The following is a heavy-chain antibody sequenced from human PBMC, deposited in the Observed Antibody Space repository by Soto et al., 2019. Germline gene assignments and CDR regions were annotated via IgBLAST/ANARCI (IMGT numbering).Heavy chain of an antibody. V-gene: IGHV3-23*01. CDR1: GFTFRNNV. CDR2: ITGSGRDT. CDR3: AKNGLDNSPSAIDS. Sequence: EVQLLESGGGLAQPGGSLRLSCAASGFTFRNNVLSWVRQAPGKGLDWVSGITGSGRDTYYADSVKGRFTISRDNSKNMVFLQMNSLRAEDTALYYCAKNGLDNSPSAIDSWGPGTLVTFSS. D-gene: IGHD2-8*01. J-gene: IGHJ4*02.